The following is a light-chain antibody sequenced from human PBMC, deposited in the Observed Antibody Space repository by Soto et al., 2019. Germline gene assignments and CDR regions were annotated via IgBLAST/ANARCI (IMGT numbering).Light chain of an antibody. V-gene: IGLV2-8*01. Sequence: SALTQPPSASGSPGQSVTISCTGTSSDVGGYNYVSWYQQHPGKAPKLMIYEVILRPSGVPYRFSGFKSGNTASLTVSGLQAEDEGDYYCSSYAGSTNYVFGTGTKVTVL. CDR2: EVI. CDR3: SSYAGSTNYV. CDR1: SSDVGGYNY. J-gene: IGLJ1*01.